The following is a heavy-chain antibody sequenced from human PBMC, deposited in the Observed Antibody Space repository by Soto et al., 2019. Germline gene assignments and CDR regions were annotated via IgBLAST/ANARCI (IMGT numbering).Heavy chain of an antibody. D-gene: IGHD3-10*01. CDR2: IGGGGSVT. CDR1: GFNFGPYW. J-gene: IGHJ3*02. V-gene: IGHV3-74*01. CDR3: VRDRGSPDSFDS. Sequence: EVQLVESGGGLVQPGESLRLSCVASGFNFGPYWMHWVRQVPGKGLEWISHIGGGGSVTIYADSVKGRFTISRDDAKNTLFLQMSSLRSEDTAVYYCVRDRGSPDSFDSWGQGTMVTVSS.